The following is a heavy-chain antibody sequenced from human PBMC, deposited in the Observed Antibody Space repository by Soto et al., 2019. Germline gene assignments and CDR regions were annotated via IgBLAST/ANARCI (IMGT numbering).Heavy chain of an antibody. J-gene: IGHJ2*01. CDR2: IIPALGTA. Sequence: QDQLVQSGAEVKKPGSSVKVSCKASGGTFSSHTFSWVRQAPGQGLEWMGRIIPALGTATYAQKFQGRVTITADESATTVYMELNSLRSEDTAVYYCARPAFGDSWYFDLWGRGTLVTVSS. CDR3: ARPAFGDSWYFDL. V-gene: IGHV1-69*08. D-gene: IGHD4-17*01. CDR1: GGTFSSHT.